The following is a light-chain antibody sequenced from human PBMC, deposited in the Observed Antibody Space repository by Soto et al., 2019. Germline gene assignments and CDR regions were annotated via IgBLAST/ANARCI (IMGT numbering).Light chain of an antibody. Sequence: VVMTQSPLSLPVTPVHPASISFRSNQSLVHSDGIAYFSWFQQRPGRSPRRLIYKVSNRDSGVPARFSGSGSGTDFALKISRVEAEDVGVYYCMQGTHWPITFGQGTRLEI. CDR3: MQGTHWPIT. J-gene: IGKJ5*01. V-gene: IGKV2-30*02. CDR1: QSLVHSDGIAY. CDR2: KVS.